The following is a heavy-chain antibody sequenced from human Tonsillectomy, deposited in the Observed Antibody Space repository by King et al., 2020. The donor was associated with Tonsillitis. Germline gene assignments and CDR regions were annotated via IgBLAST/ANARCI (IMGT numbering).Heavy chain of an antibody. J-gene: IGHJ4*02. CDR1: GYSFTSYW. V-gene: IGHV5-51*01. CDR3: ARQVKIIGSGCYLGDYYFDY. Sequence: QLVQSGAEVKKPGESLKISCKGSGYSFTSYWIGWVRQMPGKGLEWMGIIYPGDSDTRYSPSFQGQVTISADKSISTAYLQWSSLKASDTAMYYCARQVKIIGSGCYLGDYYFDYWGQGPLVTVSS. CDR2: IYPGDSDT. D-gene: IGHD6-19*01.